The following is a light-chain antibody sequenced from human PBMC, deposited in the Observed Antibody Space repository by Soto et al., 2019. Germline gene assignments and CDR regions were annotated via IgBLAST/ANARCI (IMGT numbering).Light chain of an antibody. CDR1: QSISTW. Sequence: DIQMTQSPSSLSAAVRDRVTITCRASQSISTWLAWYQQKRGKAPKLLIYKASSLHSGAPSRFSGSGSETEFTLTISSLQPDDFATYYCLQYDSYPLTFGGGTKVDIK. V-gene: IGKV1-5*03. J-gene: IGKJ4*01. CDR3: LQYDSYPLT. CDR2: KAS.